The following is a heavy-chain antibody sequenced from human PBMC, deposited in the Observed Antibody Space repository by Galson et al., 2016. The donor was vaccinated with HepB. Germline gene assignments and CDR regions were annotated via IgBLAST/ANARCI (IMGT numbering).Heavy chain of an antibody. J-gene: IGHJ6*02. Sequence: SVKVSCKASGDSFTRFYIHWVRQAPGQGLEWMGIINPSGGTTTYAQKFQGRVTMTRDTSTSTVYMELRSLRSEDTAVYYCAGAHCRTSTCYTYYYYAMDVWGQGTTVTVSS. D-gene: IGHD2-2*02. CDR2: INPSGGTT. CDR3: AGAHCRTSTCYTYYYYAMDV. V-gene: IGHV1-46*01. CDR1: GDSFTRFY.